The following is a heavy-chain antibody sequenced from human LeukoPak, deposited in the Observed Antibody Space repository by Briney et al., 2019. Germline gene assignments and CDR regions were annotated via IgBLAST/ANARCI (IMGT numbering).Heavy chain of an antibody. D-gene: IGHD5-18*01. CDR2: IYWDDDN. V-gene: IGHV2-5*02. CDR3: AHSPRGYSYGYGRYYFDY. Sequence: SGPTLVKPTQTLTLTCTFSGFSLSTSGVGVGWIRQPPGKALEWLALIYWDDDNRYSPSLKSRLTLTKDTSKNRVVLTMTNMDPVDTATYYCAHSPRGYSYGYGRYYFDYWGQGTLVTVSS. J-gene: IGHJ4*02. CDR1: GFSLSTSGVG.